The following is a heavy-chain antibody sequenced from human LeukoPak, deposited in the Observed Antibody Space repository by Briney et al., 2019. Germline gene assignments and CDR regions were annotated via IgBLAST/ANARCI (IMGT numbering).Heavy chain of an antibody. CDR2: IGSSATTI. J-gene: IGHJ3*02. CDR3: ARDRPPAHYDHNNYVTSGVNDAFDI. D-gene: IGHD3-10*02. V-gene: IGHV3-48*02. Sequence: PGGSLRLSCVASGFSFSSYGMNWVRQAPGKGLEWVSYIGSSATTIYYADSMKGRFTVSRDNARNSLYLQMNSLRDEDTAVYYCARDRPPAHYDHNNYVTSGVNDAFDIWGQGTRVTVSS. CDR1: GFSFSSYG.